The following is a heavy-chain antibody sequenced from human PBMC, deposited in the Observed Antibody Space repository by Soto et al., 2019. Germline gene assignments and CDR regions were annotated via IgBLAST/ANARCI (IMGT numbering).Heavy chain of an antibody. J-gene: IGHJ4*02. V-gene: IGHV3-74*01. CDR2: IDGVGTGT. CDR1: GFTFTNYW. CDR3: TTVFEY. Sequence: EVQLVQSGGGSVQPGGSLRLSCAASGFTFTNYWMHWVRQVPGKGLVWVSRIDGVGTGTSYSDSVRGRFTISRDNAENMLYLQRNSLRAEDTAVYYCTTVFEYWGKGTLVTVSS.